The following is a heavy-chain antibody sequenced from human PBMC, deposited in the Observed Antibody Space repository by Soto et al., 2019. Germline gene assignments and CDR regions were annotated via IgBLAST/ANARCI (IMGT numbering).Heavy chain of an antibody. J-gene: IGHJ4*02. CDR3: ARAFLWVAY. V-gene: IGHV3-48*01. CDR2: ISSSGSTK. Sequence: GGSLRLSCAASGFTFSTFSMHWVRQSPGKGLEWISYISSSGSTKYYADSAKGRFTISRDNAKNSLNLQMNSLRAEDTAVYYCARAFLWVAYWGQGALVTVSS. D-gene: IGHD2-21*01. CDR1: GFTFSTFS.